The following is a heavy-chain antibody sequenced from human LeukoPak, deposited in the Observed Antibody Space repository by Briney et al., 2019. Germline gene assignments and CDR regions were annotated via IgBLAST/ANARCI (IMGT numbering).Heavy chain of an antibody. V-gene: IGHV3-23*01. CDR1: GFTFSSYA. Sequence: GGSLRLSCAASGFTFSSYAMSWVRQAPGKGLEWVSGISGSGGSTYYADSVKGRFTISRDNSKNTLYLQMNSLRAEDTAVYYCAKDSYYDFWSGYYSVFDYWGQGTLVTVSS. J-gene: IGHJ4*02. CDR2: ISGSGGST. CDR3: AKDSYYDFWSGYYSVFDY. D-gene: IGHD3-3*01.